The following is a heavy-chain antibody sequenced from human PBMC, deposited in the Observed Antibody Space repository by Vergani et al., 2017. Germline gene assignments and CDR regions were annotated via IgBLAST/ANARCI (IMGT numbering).Heavy chain of an antibody. D-gene: IGHD2-15*01. J-gene: IGHJ1*01. CDR1: GFALNRHA. V-gene: IGHV3-30-3*01. Sequence: QVQLVESGGGVVQPGTSLRLSCVVSGFALNRHAMYWVRQAPGKGLEWVVGISFDGTNEYYPDLVKGRFTISRDIAKNTLYLQVKSLRLEDAGVDHCVRERGLCGGGRCYTGAWVEWGQGPPLTVSS. CDR3: VRERGLCGGGRCYTGAWVE. CDR2: ISFDGTNE.